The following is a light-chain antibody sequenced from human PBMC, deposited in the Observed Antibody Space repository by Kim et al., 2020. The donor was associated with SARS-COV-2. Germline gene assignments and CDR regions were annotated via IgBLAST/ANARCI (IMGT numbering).Light chain of an antibody. CDR2: QDN. J-gene: IGLJ3*02. CDR1: TLGNKY. CDR3: QACDTSTVV. V-gene: IGLV3-1*01. Sequence: SYELTQPPSVSVSPGQTASIACSGDTLGNKYVCWYQQKPGQSPVLVIYQDNKRPSGIPERFSGSNSGNTATLTISGTQTMDEADYYCQACDTSTVVFGGGTKLTVL.